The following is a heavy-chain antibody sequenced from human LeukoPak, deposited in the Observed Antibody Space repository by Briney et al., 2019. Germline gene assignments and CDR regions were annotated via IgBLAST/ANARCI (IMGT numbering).Heavy chain of an antibody. CDR2: MNPNTGNT. CDR1: GHTFTSYD. V-gene: IGHV1-8*01. D-gene: IGHD3-16*02. J-gene: IGHJ5*02. Sequence: ASVKVSCKASGHTFTSYDINWVRRATGQGLEWMGWMNPNTGNTGYAQKFQGRVTMTRNTSISTAYMELSSLRSEDTAVYYCARGAIMITFGGVIGTNWFDPWGQGTLVTVSS. CDR3: ARGAIMITFGGVIGTNWFDP.